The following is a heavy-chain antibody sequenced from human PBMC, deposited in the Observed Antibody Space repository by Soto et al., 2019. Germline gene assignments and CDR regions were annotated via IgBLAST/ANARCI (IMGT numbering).Heavy chain of an antibody. CDR2: ISGSGGST. V-gene: IGHV3-23*01. D-gene: IGHD3-22*01. CDR1: GFTFSSYA. CDR3: AKDQLGLGRYYYDSSGYYYVY. J-gene: IGHJ4*02. Sequence: EVQLLESGGGLVQPGGSLRLSCAASGFTFSSYAMSWVRQAPGKGLEWVSAISGSGGSTYYADSVKGRFTISRDNSKNTLYLQMNSLRAEDTAVYYCAKDQLGLGRYYYDSSGYYYVYWGQGTLVTVSS.